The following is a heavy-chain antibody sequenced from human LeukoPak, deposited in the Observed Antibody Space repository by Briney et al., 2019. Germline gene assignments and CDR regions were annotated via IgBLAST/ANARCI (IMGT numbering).Heavy chain of an antibody. CDR2: ISSSGSTI. D-gene: IGHD2-15*01. CDR3: TRHGSRSCYSSGVESSCAFDI. CDR1: GFTFSDYY. J-gene: IGHJ3*02. V-gene: IGHV3-11*04. Sequence: KSGGSLRLSCAASGFTFSDYYMSWIRQAPGKGLEWVSYISSSGSTIYYADSVKGRFTISRDNAKNSLYLQMNSLRAEDTAVYYCTRHGSRSCYSSGVESSCAFDIWGQGTMVTVSS.